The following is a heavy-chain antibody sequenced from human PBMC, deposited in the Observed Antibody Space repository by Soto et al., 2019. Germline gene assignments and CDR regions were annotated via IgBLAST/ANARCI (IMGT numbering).Heavy chain of an antibody. CDR3: ARWSLSGANPIERGDNSYSDY. CDR2: INPNSGGT. Sequence: ASVKASCRASWYTSTGYYMHWVRQAPVQGLEWMGLINPNSGGTNYAQRFQGRVTMTRDTSISAAYMELSGLRSDDTAVYYRARWSLSGANPIERGDNSYSDYWGQGTLVTVYS. J-gene: IGHJ4*02. CDR1: WYTSTGYY. V-gene: IGHV1-2*02. D-gene: IGHD1-1*01.